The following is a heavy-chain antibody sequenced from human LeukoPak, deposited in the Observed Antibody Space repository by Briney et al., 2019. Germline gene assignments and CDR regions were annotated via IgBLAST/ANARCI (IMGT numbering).Heavy chain of an antibody. J-gene: IGHJ4*02. Sequence: SEALSLTCAVYGGSLSGYYWSWIRQPPGKGLEWIGEINHSGSTNYNPSLKSRVTISVDTSKNQFSLKLSSVTAADTAVYYCARDVSVAGLDYWGQGTLVTVSS. D-gene: IGHD6-19*01. CDR1: GGSLSGYY. CDR3: ARDVSVAGLDY. V-gene: IGHV4-34*01. CDR2: INHSGST.